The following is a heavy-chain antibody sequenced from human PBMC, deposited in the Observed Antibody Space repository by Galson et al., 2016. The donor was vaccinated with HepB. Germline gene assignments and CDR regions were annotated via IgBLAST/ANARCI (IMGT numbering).Heavy chain of an antibody. J-gene: IGHJ4*02. Sequence: CAISGDSVSDSTTTWHWTWQSPSRGLEWLGRTYFRFQWYYDYAASVRGRITINPDTSKNQFSLQLNSVTPEDTAVYYCARGGGPLLASVVVDHFDNWGQGTLVTVSS. CDR1: GDSVSDSTTT. D-gene: IGHD2-21*01. CDR2: TYFRFQWYY. CDR3: ARGGGPLLASVVVDHFDN. V-gene: IGHV6-1*01.